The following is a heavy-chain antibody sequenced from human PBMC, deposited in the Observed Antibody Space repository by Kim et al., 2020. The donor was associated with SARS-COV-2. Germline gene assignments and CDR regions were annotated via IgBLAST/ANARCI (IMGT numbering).Heavy chain of an antibody. CDR2: IYYSGST. J-gene: IGHJ4*02. CDR1: GGSISSSSYY. Sequence: SETLSLTCTVSGGSISSSSYYWGWIRQPPGKGLEWIGSIYYSGSTYYNPSLKSRVTISVDTSKNQFSLKLSSVTAADTAVYYCACFFRHDILTGYWVDYWGQGTLVTVSS. D-gene: IGHD3-9*01. V-gene: IGHV4-39*01. CDR3: ACFFRHDILTGYWVDY.